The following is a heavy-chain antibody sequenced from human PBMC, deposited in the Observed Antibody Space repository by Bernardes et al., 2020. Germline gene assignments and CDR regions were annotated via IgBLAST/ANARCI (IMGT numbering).Heavy chain of an antibody. J-gene: IGHJ5*02. V-gene: IGHV1-18*01. CDR2: LSASKGYT. CDR1: GYTFTSYD. Sequence: ASVKVSCKTSGYTFTSYDISWVRQAPGRGLEWMGWLSASKGYTNYAHKLQGRVTLTTDTSTSTAYMELRSLRSDDTAVYYCVRGALSFIKGGDPWGQGTLGTGSS. CDR3: VRGALSFIKGGDP. D-gene: IGHD1-26*01.